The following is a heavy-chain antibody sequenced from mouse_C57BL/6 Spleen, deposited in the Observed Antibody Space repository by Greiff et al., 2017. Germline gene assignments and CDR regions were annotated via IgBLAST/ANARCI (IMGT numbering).Heavy chain of an antibody. CDR1: GYTFTSYW. CDR3: ASYDGLRYAVDY. D-gene: IGHD2-3*01. Sequence: MESCKASGYTFTSYWMHWVKQRPGRGLAWIGRIDPNSGGTKYNEKFKSKATLTVDKPSSTAYMRLSSLTSEDSAVYDSASYDGLRYAVDYWGQGTSVTVSS. V-gene: IGHV1-72*01. CDR2: IDPNSGGT. J-gene: IGHJ4*01.